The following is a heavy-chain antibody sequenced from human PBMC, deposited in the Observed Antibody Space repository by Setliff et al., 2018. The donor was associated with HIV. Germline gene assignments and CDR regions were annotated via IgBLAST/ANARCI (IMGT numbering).Heavy chain of an antibody. Sequence: PSETLSLTCTVSGGSFSTYYWSWIRQPAGEGPEYIGRVHSTGTTIYNPSLKSRVTMSVDTSKNQFSLKVTSVTAADTAVYYCAGDKGPTNYWYFDLWGRGTLVTVSS. CDR2: VHSTGTT. J-gene: IGHJ2*01. CDR3: AGDKGPTNYWYFDL. CDR1: GGSFSTYY. V-gene: IGHV4-4*07. D-gene: IGHD3-10*01.